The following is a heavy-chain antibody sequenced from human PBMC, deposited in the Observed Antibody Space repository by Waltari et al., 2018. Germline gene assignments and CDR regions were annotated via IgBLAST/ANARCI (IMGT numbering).Heavy chain of an antibody. Sequence: EVQLLESGGALVQPGESLRLSCAASGFTFRNYDMTWVSQAPGKGLEWVSHISTGGGITYYADSVKGRFTISRDNSKNTLYLQMNGLRAEDTAVYYCAKPESYPMTLVINAYFDYWGQGTLVTVSS. V-gene: IGHV3-23*01. D-gene: IGHD2-21*01. J-gene: IGHJ4*02. CDR2: ISTGGGIT. CDR1: GFTFRNYD. CDR3: AKPESYPMTLVINAYFDY.